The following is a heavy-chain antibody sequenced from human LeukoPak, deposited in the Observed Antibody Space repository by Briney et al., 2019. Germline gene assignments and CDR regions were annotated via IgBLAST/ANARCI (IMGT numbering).Heavy chain of an antibody. CDR2: ISGDGGTT. CDR3: AKQARVSRRDFDY. D-gene: IGHD6-6*01. V-gene: IGHV3-43*02. J-gene: IGHJ4*02. Sequence: PGGSLRLSCAASGFTFDDFVMHWVRQAPGKGLEWVSLISGDGGTTHYADSVKGRFTISRDNSVNSLYLQMNSLRTEDTALYYCAKQARVSRRDFDYWGQGTLVTVSS. CDR1: GFTFDDFV.